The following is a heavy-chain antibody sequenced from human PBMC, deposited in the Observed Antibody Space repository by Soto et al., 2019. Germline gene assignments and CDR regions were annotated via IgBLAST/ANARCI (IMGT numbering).Heavy chain of an antibody. J-gene: IGHJ4*02. Sequence: GGSLRLSCAASRFTFSTYEMHWVRQAPGKGLEWVSCISSSGSSVYYADSVKGRFTISRDNSRNSLYLQMNSLRDEDTALYYCVRYCSSTLCNGVATRTFDYWGQGALVTVSS. V-gene: IGHV3-48*03. CDR1: RFTFSTYE. CDR2: ISSSGSSV. D-gene: IGHD5-12*01. CDR3: VRYCSSTLCNGVATRTFDY.